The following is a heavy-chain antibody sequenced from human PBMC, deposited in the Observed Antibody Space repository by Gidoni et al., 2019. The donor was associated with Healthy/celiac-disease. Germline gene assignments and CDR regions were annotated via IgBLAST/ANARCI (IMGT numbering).Heavy chain of an antibody. CDR3: ARDRAVVPAAMSYGMDV. CDR2: ISSSRSTR. Sequence: EVQLVESGGGLVQPGGSLRLSCAASGFTFSRSSMNWVLQAPGKGREWVSYISSSRSTRYYADSVKGRFTISRDNDKNSLYLQMNSLRAEDTAVYYCARDRAVVPAAMSYGMDVWGQGTTVTVSS. V-gene: IGHV3-48*01. CDR1: GFTFSRSS. D-gene: IGHD2-2*01. J-gene: IGHJ6*02.